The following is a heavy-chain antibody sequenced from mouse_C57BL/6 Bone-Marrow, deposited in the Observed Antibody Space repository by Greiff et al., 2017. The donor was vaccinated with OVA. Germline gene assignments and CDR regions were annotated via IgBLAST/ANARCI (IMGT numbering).Heavy chain of an antibody. Sequence: ESGPGLVKPSQSLSLTCSVPGYSITSGYYWNWIRQFPGNKLEWMGYISYDGSNNYNPSLKNRISITRDTSKNQFFLKLNSVTTEDTATYYCARDQSAWFAYWGQGTLVTVSA. CDR3: ARDQSAWFAY. CDR1: GYSITSGYY. V-gene: IGHV3-6*01. D-gene: IGHD6-2*01. CDR2: ISYDGSN. J-gene: IGHJ3*01.